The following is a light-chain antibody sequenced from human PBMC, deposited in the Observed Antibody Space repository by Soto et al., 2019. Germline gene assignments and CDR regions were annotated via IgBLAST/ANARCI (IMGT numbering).Light chain of an antibody. CDR1: QSVSSNH. V-gene: IGKV3-20*01. Sequence: IVLTQSPGTLSLSPWERATLSCRASQSVSSNHLAWYQQKPGQAPRLLIYGGSSRATGIPVRFSGSGSETDFTLTITRLEPEDFAVYYCQQYGSSPLITFGQGTRLEIK. J-gene: IGKJ5*01. CDR3: QQYGSSPLIT. CDR2: GGS.